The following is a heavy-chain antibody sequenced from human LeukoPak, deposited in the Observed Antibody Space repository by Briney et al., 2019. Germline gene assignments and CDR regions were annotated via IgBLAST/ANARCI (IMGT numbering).Heavy chain of an antibody. V-gene: IGHV3-23*01. CDR2: ISGSGGST. D-gene: IGHD3-22*01. CDR1: GFTFSSYA. Sequence: PGGSLRLSCAASGFTFSSYAMSWVRQAPGKGLEWVSAISGSGGSTYYADSVKGRFTISRDNSKNTLYLQMNSLRAEDTAVYYCAKPSHYYDSSFGFDPWGQGTLVTVSS. J-gene: IGHJ5*02. CDR3: AKPSHYYDSSFGFDP.